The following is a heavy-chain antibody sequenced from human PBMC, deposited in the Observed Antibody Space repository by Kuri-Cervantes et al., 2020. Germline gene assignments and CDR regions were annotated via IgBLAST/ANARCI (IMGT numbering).Heavy chain of an antibody. CDR1: GFTFSSHS. CDR3: ARDSGPHITMVRGTPFDY. Sequence: GESLKISCAASGFTFSSHSMNWVRQAPGKGLEWVAVISYDGSNKYYADSVKGRFTISRDNSKNTLYLQMNSLRAEDTAVYYCARDSGPHITMVRGTPFDYWGQGTLVTVSS. J-gene: IGHJ4*02. V-gene: IGHV3-30*03. D-gene: IGHD3-10*01. CDR2: ISYDGSNK.